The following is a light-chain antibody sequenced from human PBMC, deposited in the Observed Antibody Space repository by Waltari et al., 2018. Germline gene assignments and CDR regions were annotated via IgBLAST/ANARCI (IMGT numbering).Light chain of an antibody. V-gene: IGLV1-40*01. J-gene: IGLJ2*01. CDR3: QSYDRSLSGSI. Sequence: YQVVPGAAPKLRYYGNTNRPSGGPDRFPGSKSGTSASLAITGLQAGDEADYYCQSYDRSLSGSIFGGWTKLTVL. CDR2: GNT.